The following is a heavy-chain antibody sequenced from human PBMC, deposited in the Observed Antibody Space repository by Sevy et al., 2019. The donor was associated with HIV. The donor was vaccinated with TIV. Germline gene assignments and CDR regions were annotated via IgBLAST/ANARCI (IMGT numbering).Heavy chain of an antibody. D-gene: IGHD6-6*01. V-gene: IGHV4-39*02. CDR3: ARDLVIIAAPRYYYYYGMDV. CDR2: ISSSGST. CDR1: GDSITRSAYY. J-gene: IGHJ6*02. Sequence: SETLSLTCSVSGDSITRSAYYWAWIRQPPGKGLEWIGSISSSGSTYHNASLKGRLTMAVDTSKSQFSLTLESVTAADTAVYYCARDLVIIAAPRYYYYYGMDVWGQGTTVTVSS.